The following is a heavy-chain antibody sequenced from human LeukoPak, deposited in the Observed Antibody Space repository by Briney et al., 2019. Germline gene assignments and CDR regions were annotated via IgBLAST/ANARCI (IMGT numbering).Heavy chain of an antibody. J-gene: IGHJ4*02. V-gene: IGHV3-23*01. CDR3: ARRLWWFDY. CDR1: GFTFSNYD. Sequence: GGSLRLSCAASGFTFSNYDMSWVRQAPGKGLEWVAGFSGSGNTAHYADSVKGRFTISRDDSKSTLSLQMNSLRAEDTAIYYCARRLWWFDYWGQGTLVTVSS. D-gene: IGHD4/OR15-4a*01. CDR2: FSGSGNTA.